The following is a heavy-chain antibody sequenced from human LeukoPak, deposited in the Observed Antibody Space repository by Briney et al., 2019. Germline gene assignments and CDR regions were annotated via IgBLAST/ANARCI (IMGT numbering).Heavy chain of an antibody. CDR3: ARGGRYCSSTSCLYYYYGMDV. CDR2: ISYDGSNK. V-gene: IGHV3-30*04. J-gene: IGHJ6*04. D-gene: IGHD2-2*01. Sequence: PGGSLRLSCAASGFTFSSYAMHWVRQAPGKGLEWVAVISYDGSNKYYADSVKGRFTISRDNSKNTLYLQMNSLRAEDTAVYYCARGGRYCSSTSCLYYYYGMDVWGKGTTVTVSS. CDR1: GFTFSSYA.